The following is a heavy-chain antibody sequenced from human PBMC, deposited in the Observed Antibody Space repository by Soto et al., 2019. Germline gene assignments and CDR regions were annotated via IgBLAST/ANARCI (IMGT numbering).Heavy chain of an antibody. J-gene: IGHJ4*02. CDR2: ISGTGGST. V-gene: IGHV3-23*01. Sequence: EVQLLESGGGLVQPGGSLRLSCAASGFTFSTYAMSWVRQAPGKGLEWVSAISGTGGSTYYGDSVKGRFTISRDNSKNTLYLQMNSLRAEDTAVYYCAKNWDTTSSSSSHWGQGTLVTVSS. D-gene: IGHD6-6*01. CDR1: GFTFSTYA. CDR3: AKNWDTTSSSSSH.